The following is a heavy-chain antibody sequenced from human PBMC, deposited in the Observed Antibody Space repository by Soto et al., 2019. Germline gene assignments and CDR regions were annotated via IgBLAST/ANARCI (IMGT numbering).Heavy chain of an antibody. D-gene: IGHD2-2*01. V-gene: IGHV1-18*01. CDR1: GYTFTSYG. J-gene: IGHJ6*02. CDR3: ARIAACSTTSCSFPSRFHIRGYYYYYGLDV. Sequence: QVQLVQSGAEVKKPGASVKVSCKASGYTFTSYGISWVRQAPEQGLEWVGWISAYNGNSNYAQKYPGRVTMTTDTPTNTASMEMSSLRSDDTAVYYCARIAACSTTSCSFPSRFHIRGYYYYYGLDVWGQGTTVTVSS. CDR2: ISAYNGNS.